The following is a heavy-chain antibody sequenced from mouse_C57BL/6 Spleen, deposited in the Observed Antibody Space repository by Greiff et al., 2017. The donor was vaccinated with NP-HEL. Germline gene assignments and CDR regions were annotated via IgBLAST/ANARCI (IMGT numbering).Heavy chain of an antibody. Sequence: VQLQQSGAELVRPGASVKLSCTASGFNIKDDYMHWVKQRPEQGLEWLGWIDPENGDTEYASKFQGKATITADTSSNTAYLQLSSLTSEDTAVYYCTTRGGNYVGAYWGQGTLVTVSA. CDR3: TTRGGNYVGAY. D-gene: IGHD2-1*01. J-gene: IGHJ3*01. CDR1: GFNIKDDY. V-gene: IGHV14-4*01. CDR2: IDPENGDT.